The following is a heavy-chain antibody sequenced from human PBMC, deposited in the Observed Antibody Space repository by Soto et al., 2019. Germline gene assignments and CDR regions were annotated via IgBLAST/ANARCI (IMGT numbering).Heavy chain of an antibody. Sequence: QITLNESGPTQVKPRQTLTLTCTFSGFSLTTSGVGVGWIRQSPGKAPEWLALIYWDDDTRYSPSLKRRLTITKDISKNQVVLTMADLDPADTATYYCAHRVLRTVFGLVTTTAIYFDFWGQGTPVAVSS. CDR1: GFSLTTSGVG. D-gene: IGHD3-3*01. V-gene: IGHV2-5*02. CDR3: AHRVLRTVFGLVTTTAIYFDF. CDR2: IYWDDDT. J-gene: IGHJ4*02.